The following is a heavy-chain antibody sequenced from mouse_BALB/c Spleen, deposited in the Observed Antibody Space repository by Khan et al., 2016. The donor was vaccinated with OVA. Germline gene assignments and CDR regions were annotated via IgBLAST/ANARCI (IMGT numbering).Heavy chain of an antibody. D-gene: IGHD2-10*01. Sequence: QVQLKQSGPGLVAPSHRLSITCTISGVSLTNYGVHWVRQPPGKGLEWLVVIWSDGSTTYNSALKSRLSISKDNSKCQVFLKMSSLQTDDTAMYYCARQPYYHYYIMDYWGQGTSVTVSS. CDR3: ARQPYYHYYIMDY. CDR1: GVSLTNYG. CDR2: IWSDGST. V-gene: IGHV2-6-1*01. J-gene: IGHJ4*01.